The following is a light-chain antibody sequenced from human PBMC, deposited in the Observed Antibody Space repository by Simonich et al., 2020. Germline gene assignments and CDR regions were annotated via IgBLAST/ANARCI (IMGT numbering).Light chain of an antibody. J-gene: IGKJ4*01. Sequence: DIVMTQSQDSLAVSLGERATINCKSSQSVLYSSNNKNYLAWYQQKPGQPPKLLIYWASTRESGVPDRFSGSRSGTDFTLTISSLQAEDVAVYYCQQYYSTPLTFGGGTKVEIK. V-gene: IGKV4-1*01. CDR1: QSVLYSSNNKNY. CDR2: WAS. CDR3: QQYYSTPLT.